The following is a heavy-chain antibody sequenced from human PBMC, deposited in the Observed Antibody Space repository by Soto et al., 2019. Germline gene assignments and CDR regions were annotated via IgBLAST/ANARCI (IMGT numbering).Heavy chain of an antibody. CDR2: IYPGDSDT. CDR3: ARQRTPRLLRGYSGYEPPDY. J-gene: IGHJ4*02. Sequence: PGESLKISCKGSGYSFTSYWIGWVRQMPGKGLEWMGIIYPGDSDTRYSPSFQGQVTISADKSISTAYLQWSSLKAPDTAMYYCARQRTPRLLRGYSGYEPPDYWGQGTLVTVSS. V-gene: IGHV5-51*01. CDR1: GYSFTSYW. D-gene: IGHD5-12*01.